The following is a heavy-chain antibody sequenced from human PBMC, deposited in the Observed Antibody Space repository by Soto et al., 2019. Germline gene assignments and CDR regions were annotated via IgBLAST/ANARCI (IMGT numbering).Heavy chain of an antibody. CDR2: ISGSGSST. D-gene: IGHD6-19*01. CDR3: AKSLSEYRSGWFEFAGFDD. Sequence: EVQLLASGGGLVQPGGSLSLSCAASGFTFSSYAMNWVRQAPGKGLEWVSTISGSGSSTYYAASVKGRFTISRDISKNAVYLQMNGLTAEDTAVYYCAKSLSEYRSGWFEFAGFDDWGQGGLVTVSS. CDR1: GFTFSSYA. J-gene: IGHJ4*02. V-gene: IGHV3-23*01.